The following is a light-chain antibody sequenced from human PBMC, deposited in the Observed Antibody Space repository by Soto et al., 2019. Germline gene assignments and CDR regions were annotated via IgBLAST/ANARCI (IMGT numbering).Light chain of an antibody. CDR2: HTY. V-gene: IGKV3D-15*01. CDR1: QNIGSN. J-gene: IGKJ1*01. Sequence: EVVMTQSPATLSASPGERVILSCRASQNIGSNLAWYQQRPGQAHRLLVYHTYNRATGIQDRFSASGSGTDFTLTIRRLEPEEFAVYYCKQYESSPRTVGQGTKV. CDR3: KQYESSPRT.